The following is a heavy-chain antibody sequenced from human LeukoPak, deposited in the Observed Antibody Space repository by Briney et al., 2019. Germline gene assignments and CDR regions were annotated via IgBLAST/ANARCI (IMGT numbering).Heavy chain of an antibody. CDR3: ARGGQLVDYYYYMDV. D-gene: IGHD6-6*01. Sequence: GRSLRLSCAASGFTFSSYGMHWVRQAPGKGLEWVAVIWYDGSNKYYADSVKGRFTISRDNSKNTLYLQMNSLRAEDTAVYYCARGGQLVDYYYYMDVWGKGTTVTVSS. J-gene: IGHJ6*03. CDR2: IWYDGSNK. CDR1: GFTFSSYG. V-gene: IGHV3-33*01.